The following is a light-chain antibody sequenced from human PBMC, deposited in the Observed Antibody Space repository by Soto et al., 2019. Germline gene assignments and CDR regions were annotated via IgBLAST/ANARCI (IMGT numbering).Light chain of an antibody. J-gene: IGKJ4*01. CDR2: DAS. CDR3: QQYNSHDDIA. CDR1: QSISSW. V-gene: IGKV1-5*01. Sequence: DIQMTQSPSTLSGSVGDRVTITCRVSQSISSWLAWFQQKPGKAPNLLIYDASSLQSGVPSRFSGSGSGTEFTLTISSLQPDDSATYYCQQYNSHDDIAFGRGTKVDIK.